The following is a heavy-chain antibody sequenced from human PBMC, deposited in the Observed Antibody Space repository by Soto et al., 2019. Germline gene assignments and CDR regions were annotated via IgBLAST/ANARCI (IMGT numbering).Heavy chain of an antibody. CDR2: IYYSGST. CDR3: ATSNWFDP. V-gene: IGHV4-39*01. CDR1: GGSISSRGYY. J-gene: IGHJ5*02. Sequence: QLQLQESGPGLVKPSETLSLTCTVSGGSISSRGYYWGWIRQPPGKGLEWIGTIYYSGSTYYNPSLKSRAPISVDTAKNQFSLKLSSVTAADTAVYYCATSNWFDPWGQGTLVTVSS.